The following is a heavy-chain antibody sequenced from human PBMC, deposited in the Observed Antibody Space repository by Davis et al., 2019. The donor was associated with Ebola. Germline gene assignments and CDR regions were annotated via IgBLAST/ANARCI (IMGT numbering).Heavy chain of an antibody. J-gene: IGHJ5*02. CDR2: ISSNGGST. D-gene: IGHD6-6*01. V-gene: IGHV3-64*01. CDR1: GFTFSSYA. CDR3: ARAIAALGWFDP. Sequence: GESLKISCAASGFTFSSYAMHWVRQAPGKGLEYVSAISSNGGSTYYANSVKGRFTISRDNSKNTLYLQMGSLRAEDMAVYYCARAIAALGWFDPWGQGTLVTVSS.